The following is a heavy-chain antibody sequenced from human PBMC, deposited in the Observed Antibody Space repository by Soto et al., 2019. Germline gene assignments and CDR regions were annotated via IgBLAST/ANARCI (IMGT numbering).Heavy chain of an antibody. J-gene: IGHJ4*02. CDR3: ARWGCSGSNCNLNQRSFDL. CDR1: GFIFNEYG. D-gene: IGHD2-15*01. Sequence: GGSLRLSCAASGFIFNEYGMHWVRQAPGKGLEWVAVIWYDGSNKYYADSVKGRFTFSRDNSKNTMSLQMNSLRVEDTAVYYCARWGCSGSNCNLNQRSFDLWGQGTLVPVSS. V-gene: IGHV3-33*03. CDR2: IWYDGSNK.